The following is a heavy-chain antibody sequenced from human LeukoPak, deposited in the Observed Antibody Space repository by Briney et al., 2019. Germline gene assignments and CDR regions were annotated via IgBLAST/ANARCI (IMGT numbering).Heavy chain of an antibody. D-gene: IGHD4-17*01. Sequence: ASVTVSFKASGGTFISYAISWVRQAPGQELEWMGGIIPIFGTANYAQKFQGRVTITTDESTSTAYMELSSLRSEDTAVYYCARDLRGTTVTVWGQGTLVTVSS. J-gene: IGHJ4*02. CDR3: ARDLRGTTVTV. V-gene: IGHV1-69*05. CDR2: IIPIFGTA. CDR1: GGTFISYA.